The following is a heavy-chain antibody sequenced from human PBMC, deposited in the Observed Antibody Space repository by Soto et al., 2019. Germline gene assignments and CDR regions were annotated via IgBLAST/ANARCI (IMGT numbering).Heavy chain of an antibody. CDR1: GGSFSGYY. CDR3: ARGLGYCSGGSCYSNYYYYGMDV. J-gene: IGHJ6*02. Sequence: SETLSLTCAVYGGSFSGYYWSWIRQPPGKGLEWIGEISHSGSTNYNPSLKSRVTISVDTSKNQFSLKLSSVTAADTAVYYCARGLGYCSGGSCYSNYYYYGMDVWGQGTTVTVSS. D-gene: IGHD2-15*01. V-gene: IGHV4-34*01. CDR2: ISHSGST.